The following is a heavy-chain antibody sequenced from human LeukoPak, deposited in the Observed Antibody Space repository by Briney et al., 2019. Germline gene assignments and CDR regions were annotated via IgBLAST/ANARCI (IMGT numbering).Heavy chain of an antibody. V-gene: IGHV1-69*04. J-gene: IGHJ6*02. CDR1: GGTFSSYA. Sequence: ASVKVSCKASGGTFSSYAISWVRQAPGQGLEWMGRITPILGIANYAQKFQGRVTITADKSTSTAYMELSSLRSEDTAVYYCARGGTSTRTYYYYGMDVWGQRTMVTVSS. CDR3: ARGGTSTRTYYYYGMDV. D-gene: IGHD1-26*01. CDR2: ITPILGIA.